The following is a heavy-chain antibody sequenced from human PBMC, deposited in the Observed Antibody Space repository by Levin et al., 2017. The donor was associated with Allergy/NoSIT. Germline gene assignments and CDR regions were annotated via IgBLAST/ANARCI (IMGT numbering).Heavy chain of an antibody. V-gene: IGHV3-48*01. D-gene: IGHD3-10*01. CDR1: GFTFSSYS. CDR3: ARGYGSGRSGHDY. Sequence: ETLSLTCAASGFTFSSYSMNWVRQAPGKGLEWVSYISSGSSTIYYADSVKGRFTISRDNAKNSLYLQMNSLRAEDTAVYYCARGYGSGRSGHDYWGQGTLVTVSS. J-gene: IGHJ4*02. CDR2: ISSGSSTI.